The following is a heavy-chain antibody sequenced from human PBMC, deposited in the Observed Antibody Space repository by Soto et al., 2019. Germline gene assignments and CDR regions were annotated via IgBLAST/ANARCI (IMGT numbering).Heavy chain of an antibody. CDR3: AHHPYYGLGSYSFDN. CDR2: IYWDDDK. J-gene: IGHJ4*02. V-gene: IGHV2-5*02. Sequence: QITLKESGPTLVRLTQTLTLTCTFSGFSLTTSGVGVGWIRQPPGKALEWLAVIYWDDDKRYSSSLKSRLTITKDTSKNQGVLTMTNMDPVDTATYYCAHHPYYGLGSYSFDNWGQGTLVTVSS. D-gene: IGHD3-10*01. CDR1: GFSLTTSGVG.